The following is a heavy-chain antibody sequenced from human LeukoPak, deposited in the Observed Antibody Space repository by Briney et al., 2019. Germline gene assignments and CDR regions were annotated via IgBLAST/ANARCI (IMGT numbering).Heavy chain of an antibody. CDR3: ARDRGYFDN. V-gene: IGHV3-21*01. CDR2: ITSSSNYI. Sequence: PGGSLRLSCAASGFTFSIYSMNWVRQAPGKGVEWLSSITSSSNYIYYADSVKGRFTISRDNVQNSLYLQMNSLRAEDTAMYYCARDRGYFDNWGQGTLVTVSS. CDR1: GFTFSIYS. J-gene: IGHJ4*02.